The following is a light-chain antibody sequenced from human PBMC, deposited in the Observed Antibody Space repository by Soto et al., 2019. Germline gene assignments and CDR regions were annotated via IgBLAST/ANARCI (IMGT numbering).Light chain of an antibody. CDR3: QKYNSAPWT. V-gene: IGKV1-27*01. J-gene: IGKJ1*01. CDR1: QGISSY. Sequence: IQLTQSPSSLSASVGDRVTINCLASQGISSYLAWYQQKPGKAPKFLIYAASTLQSGVPSRFSGGGSGTDFTLTISSLQPEDVATYYCQKYNSAPWTFGQGTKVDIK. CDR2: AAS.